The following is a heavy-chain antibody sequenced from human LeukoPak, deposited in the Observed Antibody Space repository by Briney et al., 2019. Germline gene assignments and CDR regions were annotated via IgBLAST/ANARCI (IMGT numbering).Heavy chain of an antibody. V-gene: IGHV3-30*18. J-gene: IGHJ4*02. D-gene: IGHD3-22*01. CDR2: ISYDGSNK. Sequence: PGRSLRLSCAASGFTFSSYGMHWVRQAPGKGLEWVAVISYDGSNKYYADSVKGRFTISRDNSKNTLYLQMNSLRAEDTAVYYCAKGEAYYDSSGVFYYWGQGTLVTVSS. CDR3: AKGEAYYDSSGVFYY. CDR1: GFTFSSYG.